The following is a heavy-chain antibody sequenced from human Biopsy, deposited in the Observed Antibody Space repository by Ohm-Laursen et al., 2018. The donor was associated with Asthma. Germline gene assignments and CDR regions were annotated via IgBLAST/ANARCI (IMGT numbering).Heavy chain of an antibody. Sequence: SVKVSCNASGYNFISFAIHWVRQAPGQRLEWMGWVNTGNGDTKYSQKFQGRVTITRDTSASTASMELRSLRSEDTATYYCARTYYDFLTGQVKDVFGVWGQGTMVTVSS. CDR3: ARTYYDFLTGQVKDVFGV. CDR2: VNTGNGDT. J-gene: IGHJ3*01. CDR1: GYNFISFA. D-gene: IGHD3-9*01. V-gene: IGHV1-3*04.